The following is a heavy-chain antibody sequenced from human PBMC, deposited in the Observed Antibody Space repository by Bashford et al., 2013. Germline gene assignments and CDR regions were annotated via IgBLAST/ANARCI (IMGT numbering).Heavy chain of an antibody. CDR3: GRGVQSFDA. CDR2: INSKSGGT. D-gene: IGHD1-1*01. V-gene: IGHV1-2*04. J-gene: IGHJ5*02. Sequence: WVRQAPGQGLEWMGWINSKSGGTNYAQKFQGWVTMTRDTSISTAYMELRRLTSDDTAVYYCGRGVQSFDAWGQGAMVTVSS.